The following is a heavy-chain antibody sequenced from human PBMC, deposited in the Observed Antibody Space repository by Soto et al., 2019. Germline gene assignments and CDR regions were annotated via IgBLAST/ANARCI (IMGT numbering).Heavy chain of an antibody. CDR2: IYYSGST. CDR1: GGSISSGGYY. D-gene: IGHD3-22*01. V-gene: IGHV4-31*03. J-gene: IGHJ4*02. Sequence: QVQLRESGPGLVKTSQTLSLTCTVSGGSISSGGYYWSWLRQHPGKGLEWIGYIYYSGSTYYNSYLKRRVTISVETSKNQFSLKLSFVTAADTAVYYCARVWDSSGPNFHYWGQGPLGTLSS. CDR3: ARVWDSSGPNFHY.